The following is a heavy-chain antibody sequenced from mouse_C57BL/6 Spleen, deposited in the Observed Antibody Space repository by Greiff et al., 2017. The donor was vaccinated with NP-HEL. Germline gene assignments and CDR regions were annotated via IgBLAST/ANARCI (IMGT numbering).Heavy chain of an antibody. Sequence: VQLQQPGAELVMPGASVKLSCKASGYTFTSYWMHWVKQRPGQGLEWIGEIDPSDSYTNYNQKFKGKSTLTVDKSSSTAYMQLSSLTSEDSAVYYCAREITSWFDYWGQGTTLTVSS. CDR1: GYTFTSYW. CDR3: AREITSWFDY. D-gene: IGHD1-1*01. V-gene: IGHV1-69*01. J-gene: IGHJ2*01. CDR2: IDPSDSYT.